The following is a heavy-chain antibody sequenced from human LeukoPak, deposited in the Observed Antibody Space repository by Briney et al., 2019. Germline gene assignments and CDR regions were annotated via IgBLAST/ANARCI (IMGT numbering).Heavy chain of an antibody. CDR2: ISAYNGNT. CDR1: GYTFTGYY. CDR3: ARIDWGSHAFDI. D-gene: IGHD7-27*01. J-gene: IGHJ4*02. V-gene: IGHV1-18*04. Sequence: ASVKVSCKTSGYTFTGYYIHWVRQAPGQGLEWMGWISAYNGNTNYAQKLQGRVTMTTDTSTSTAYMELRSLRSDDTAVYYCARIDWGSHAFDIWGQGTLVTVSS.